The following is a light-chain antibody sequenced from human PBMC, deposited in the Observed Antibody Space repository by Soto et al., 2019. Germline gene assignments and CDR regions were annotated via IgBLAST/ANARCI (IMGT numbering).Light chain of an antibody. Sequence: DIPLTQSTASRSTSLSRAITITCRASQSISSYLNWYQQKPGKAPKLLIYAASSLQSGVPARFSGSGSGTEFTLTISSLEPEDFATYYCQQYNSYPATFGQGTKVDI. V-gene: IGKV1-39*01. CDR3: QQYNSYPAT. CDR2: AAS. CDR1: QSISSY. J-gene: IGKJ1*01.